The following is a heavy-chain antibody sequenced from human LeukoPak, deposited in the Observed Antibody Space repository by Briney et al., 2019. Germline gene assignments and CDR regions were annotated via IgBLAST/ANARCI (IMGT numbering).Heavy chain of an antibody. Sequence: GGSLRLSCAASGFTFSKYWMTWVRQAPGKGLEWVVNIRGDGSVNYLLDSVKGRFTISRDNVKNSLSLEMNNLRAEDTAVYYCSRDANYYDSSRHYFDAFDIWGQGTMVTVSS. J-gene: IGHJ3*02. V-gene: IGHV3-7*01. CDR1: GFTFSKYW. D-gene: IGHD3-22*01. CDR3: SRDANYYDSSRHYFDAFDI. CDR2: IRGDGSVN.